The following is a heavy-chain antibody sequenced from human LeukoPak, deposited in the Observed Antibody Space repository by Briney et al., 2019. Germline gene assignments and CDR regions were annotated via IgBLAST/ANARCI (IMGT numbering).Heavy chain of an antibody. CDR1: GFTFNNYI. CDR3: ARRGGWTQWRYYYYYMDV. Sequence: GGSLRLSCAASGFTFNNYIMNWVRQAPGKGLEWVSSISSSSDYIYYADSVKGRFTISRDNAKNSLYLQMNSLRAEDMAVYYCARRGGWTQWRYYYYYMDVWGKGTTVTVSS. CDR2: ISSSSDYI. J-gene: IGHJ6*03. V-gene: IGHV3-21*01. D-gene: IGHD6-19*01.